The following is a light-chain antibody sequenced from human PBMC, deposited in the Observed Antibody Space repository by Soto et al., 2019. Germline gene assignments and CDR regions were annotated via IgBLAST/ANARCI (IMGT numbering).Light chain of an antibody. J-gene: IGLJ1*01. Sequence: QSALTQPASVSGSPGQSITISCTGSGRDIGAYDYVSWYQQHPGKAPKLLIYGVKNRPSGVSYRFSASKSAFTASLTISGLQAEDEAHYYCSSYTTSYFYVLGPGKKVTV. V-gene: IGLV2-14*01. CDR1: GRDIGAYDY. CDR2: GVK. CDR3: SSYTTSYFYV.